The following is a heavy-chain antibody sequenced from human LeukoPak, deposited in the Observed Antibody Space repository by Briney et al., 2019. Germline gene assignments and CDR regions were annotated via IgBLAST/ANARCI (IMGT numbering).Heavy chain of an antibody. D-gene: IGHD3-22*01. CDR3: AADYSYYDSSGPMGY. V-gene: IGHV1-58*02. CDR1: GVTFTSSA. CDR2: IVVGSGNT. Sequence: SATVSCKASGVTFTSSAMQWVRQARGQRLEGIGWIVVGSGNTNYAQKFQERVTITRDMSTSTAYMELSSLRSEDTAVYYCAADYSYYDSSGPMGYWGQGTLVTVSS. J-gene: IGHJ4*02.